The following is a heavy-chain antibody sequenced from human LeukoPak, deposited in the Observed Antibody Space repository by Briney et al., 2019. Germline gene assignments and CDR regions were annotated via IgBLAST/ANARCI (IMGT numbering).Heavy chain of an antibody. J-gene: IGHJ5*02. Sequence: ASVKVSCKTSGYPFTTYENNWVRQAAGQGLEWMGWVHPDTGYADYAQKFQGRVTMTSDTSISTAYMELSSLRSDDTAVYFCARGPRNDPWGQGTLVTVSS. D-gene: IGHD1-14*01. V-gene: IGHV1-8*01. CDR1: GYPFTTYE. CDR3: ARGPRNDP. CDR2: VHPDTGYA.